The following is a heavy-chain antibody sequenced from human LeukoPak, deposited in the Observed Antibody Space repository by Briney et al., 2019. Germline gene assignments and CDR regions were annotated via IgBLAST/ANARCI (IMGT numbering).Heavy chain of an antibody. CDR2: IWGSCGSI. J-gene: IGHJ6*03. Sequence: GGSVRLFCAGSGFIYSSCPMRWVRQAPGKGLEWVSAIWGSCGSIYYADCVKGGFTISRVNSKNTLYLQMNSLIAEDTSVYYCAKTDSLRYSSGWDRSVQKPAKDYYYYYMDVWGKGTTVTVSS. CDR1: GFIYSSCP. CDR3: AKTDSLRYSSGWDRSVQKPAKDYYYYYMDV. D-gene: IGHD6-19*01. V-gene: IGHV3-23*01.